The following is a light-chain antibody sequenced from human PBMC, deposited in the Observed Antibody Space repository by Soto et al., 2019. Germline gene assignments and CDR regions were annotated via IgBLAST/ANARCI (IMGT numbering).Light chain of an antibody. CDR2: DVS. CDR3: QQYDSPTWT. V-gene: IGKV1-5*01. CDR1: QSISGW. Sequence: DIQMTQSPPTLSASVGDRFIITCRASQSISGWLAWFQQKPGKTPKRLIYDVSSLDSGVPSRSSGSGSGTEFTLTISSLQPDDFATYYCQQYDSPTWTFGQGTTVDIK. J-gene: IGKJ1*01.